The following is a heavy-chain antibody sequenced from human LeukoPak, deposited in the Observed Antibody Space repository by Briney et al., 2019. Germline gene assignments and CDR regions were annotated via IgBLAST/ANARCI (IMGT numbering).Heavy chain of an antibody. V-gene: IGHV4-4*09. Sequence: SETLSLTCTVSGGSISSYYWSWIRQPPGKGLEWIGYIYTSGSTNYNPFLKSRVTISVDTSKNQFSLKLSSVTAADTAVYYCARHGYCSSTSCQNYYYYMDVWGKGTTVTVSS. CDR2: IYTSGST. CDR1: GGSISSYY. D-gene: IGHD2-2*03. CDR3: ARHGYCSSTSCQNYYYYMDV. J-gene: IGHJ6*03.